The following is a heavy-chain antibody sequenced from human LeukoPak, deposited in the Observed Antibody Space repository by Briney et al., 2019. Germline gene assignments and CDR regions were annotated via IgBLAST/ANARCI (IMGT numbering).Heavy chain of an antibody. V-gene: IGHV3-43*01. CDR1: AFTFDDNS. CDR3: AKERGRNSASFDY. J-gene: IGHJ4*02. CDR2: ISWDGNST. D-gene: IGHD4-23*01. Sequence: PGGSLTLSCEASAFTFDDNSMDWDRPGQGKGLVWVFRISWDGNSTYHADSVKGPFTITRANSTNSMYLQMDRLRNAATAFSFCAKERGRNSASFDYWGQGTRVTVSS.